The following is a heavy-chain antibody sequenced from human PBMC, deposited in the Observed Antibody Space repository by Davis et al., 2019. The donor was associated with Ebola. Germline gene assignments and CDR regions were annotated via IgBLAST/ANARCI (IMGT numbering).Heavy chain of an antibody. J-gene: IGHJ4*02. CDR3: ARLPAARNLGPQD. CDR2: ISSSSSYI. V-gene: IGHV3-21*01. D-gene: IGHD6-6*01. Sequence: SLNIPCAASGFTFSSYSMNWVRQAPGKGLEWVSSISSSSSYIYYADSVKGRFTISRDNAKNSLYLQMNSLRDEDTAVYYCARLPAARNLGPQDWGQGTLVTVSS. CDR1: GFTFSSYS.